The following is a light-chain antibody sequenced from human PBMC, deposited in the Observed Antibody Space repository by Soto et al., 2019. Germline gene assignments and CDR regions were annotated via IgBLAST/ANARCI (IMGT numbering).Light chain of an antibody. CDR2: QAS. CDR1: QNIGSW. J-gene: IGKJ3*01. CDR3: QHCDTSST. Sequence: DIQMTQSPSTLSASVGDRVTITCRASQNIGSWLAWYQQKPGKAPKLLLYQASSLESEVPSRFSGRGSGTEFTLTISSLQPDDFATYYCQHCDTSSTFGPGPKVHIK. V-gene: IGKV1-5*03.